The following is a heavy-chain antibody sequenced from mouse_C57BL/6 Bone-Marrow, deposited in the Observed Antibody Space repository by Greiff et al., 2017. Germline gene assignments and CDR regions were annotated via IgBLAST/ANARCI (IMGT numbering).Heavy chain of an antibody. Sequence: VQLQQPGAELVRPGSSVKLSCKASGYTFTSYWMHWVKQRPIQGLEWIGNIDPSDSETHYNQKFKDKATLTVDKSSSTAYMQLSSLTSEDSAVYYCARWKGDYDYDGGAFDYWGQGTTLTVSS. D-gene: IGHD2-4*01. J-gene: IGHJ2*01. CDR1: GYTFTSYW. CDR2: IDPSDSET. CDR3: ARWKGDYDYDGGAFDY. V-gene: IGHV1-52*01.